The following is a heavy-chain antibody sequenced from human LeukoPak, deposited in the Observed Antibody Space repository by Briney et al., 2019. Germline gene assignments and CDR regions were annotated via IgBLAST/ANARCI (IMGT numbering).Heavy chain of an antibody. Sequence: GGSLRLSCAASGFTFSTYGMHWVRQAPGKGLEWVAFIRYDGSNKYYADSVKGRFTISRDNSKNTLYLQMNSLRAEDTAVYYGVSALIRGDDASDIWGQGTMVTVSS. CDR2: IRYDGSNK. CDR3: VSALIRGDDASDI. J-gene: IGHJ3*02. V-gene: IGHV3-30*02. CDR1: GFTFSTYG. D-gene: IGHD3-10*01.